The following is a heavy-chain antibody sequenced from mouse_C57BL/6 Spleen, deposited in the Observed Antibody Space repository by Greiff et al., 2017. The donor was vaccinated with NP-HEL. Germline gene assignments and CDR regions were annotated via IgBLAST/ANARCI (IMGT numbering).Heavy chain of an antibody. CDR3: ARVPSQYYFDY. CDR1: GFTFSSYA. V-gene: IGHV5-4*03. J-gene: IGHJ2*01. Sequence: DVKLVESGGGLVKPGGSLKLSCAASGFTFSSYAMSWVRQTPEKRLEWVATISDGGSYTYYPDNVKGRFTISRDNAKNNLYLQMSHLKSEDTAMYYCARVPSQYYFDYWGQGTTLTVSS. CDR2: ISDGGSYT. D-gene: IGHD3-2*02.